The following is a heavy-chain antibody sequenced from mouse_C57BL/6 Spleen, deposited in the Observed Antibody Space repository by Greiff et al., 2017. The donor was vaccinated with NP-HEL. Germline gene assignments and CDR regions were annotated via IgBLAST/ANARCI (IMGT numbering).Heavy chain of an antibody. Sequence: EVKVVESEGGLVQPGSSMKLSCTASGFTFSDYYMAWVRQVPEKGLEWVANINYDGSSTYYLDSLKSRFIISRDNAKNILYLQMSSLKSEDTATYYCARGGDYSNYFYYAMDYWGQGTSVTVSS. CDR2: INYDGSST. CDR1: GFTFSDYY. D-gene: IGHD2-5*01. CDR3: ARGGDYSNYFYYAMDY. J-gene: IGHJ4*01. V-gene: IGHV5-16*01.